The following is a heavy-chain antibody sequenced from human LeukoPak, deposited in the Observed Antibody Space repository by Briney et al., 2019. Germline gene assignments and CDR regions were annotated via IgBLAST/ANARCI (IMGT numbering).Heavy chain of an antibody. V-gene: IGHV3-21*01. J-gene: IGHJ4*02. D-gene: IGHD2-2*01. CDR3: ARGGYCSSTSCYIDY. Sequence: GGSLRLSCAASGFTFSSYSMNWVRQAPGKGLEWVSSISSSSSYIYYADSVKGRFTISRDDAKNSLYLQMNSLRAEDTAVYYCARGGYCSSTSCYIDYWGRGTLVTVSS. CDR2: ISSSSSYI. CDR1: GFTFSSYS.